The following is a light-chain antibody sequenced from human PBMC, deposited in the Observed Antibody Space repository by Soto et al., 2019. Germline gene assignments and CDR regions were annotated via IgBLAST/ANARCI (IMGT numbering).Light chain of an antibody. V-gene: IGKV1-39*01. CDR2: AAS. J-gene: IGKJ2*01. Sequence: DIQMTQSPSSLSASVGDRVTITCRASQTISSYLNWYQQKPGKAPKLLIYAASSLQSGVPSRFSDSGSGTDFTLTISRLQPEDVATYDCQKSHSIPYTFGQGTKLEIK. CDR3: QKSHSIPYT. CDR1: QTISSY.